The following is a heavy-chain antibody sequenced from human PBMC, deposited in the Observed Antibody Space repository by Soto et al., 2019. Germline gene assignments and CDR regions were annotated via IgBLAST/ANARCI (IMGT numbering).Heavy chain of an antibody. CDR2: ISGSGGST. D-gene: IGHD6-13*01. CDR1: GFTFSSYA. CDR3: SISGSSYDIFYYYGMDV. V-gene: IGHV3-23*01. J-gene: IGHJ6*02. Sequence: GGSLRLSCAASGFTFSSYAMSWVRQAPGKGLEWVSAISGSGGSTYYADSVKGRFTISRDNSKNTLYLQMNSLRAEDTAVYYCSISGSSYDIFYYYGMDVWGQGTTVTVSS.